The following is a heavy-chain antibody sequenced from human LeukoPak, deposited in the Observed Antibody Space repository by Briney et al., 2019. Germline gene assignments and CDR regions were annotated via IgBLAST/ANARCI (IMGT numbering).Heavy chain of an antibody. Sequence: GGSLRLSCGASGFTFSNYWMSWVRHAPGQGLVWVSRIKGDGISTNYADSVKGRFTISRDIAKNTLYLQMNSLRAEDTGVYYCAKDHYWSIDYWGRGTLVTVSS. CDR3: AKDHYWSIDY. CDR1: GFTFSNYW. J-gene: IGHJ4*02. D-gene: IGHD3-3*01. V-gene: IGHV3-74*01. CDR2: IKGDGIST.